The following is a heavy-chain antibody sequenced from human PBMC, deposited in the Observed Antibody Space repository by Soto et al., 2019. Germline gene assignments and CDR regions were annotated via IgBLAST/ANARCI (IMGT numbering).Heavy chain of an antibody. CDR2: INPNSGGT. Sequence: ASVKVSCKASGYTFTDFYIHWIRQAPGQGLEWMGWINPNSGGTNYAQKFQDWVTMTRDTSISTAYMELSRLRSDDTAVYYCATPTEXGTTFWSGYNYYYGMDVWGQGTTVTVSS. CDR1: GYTFTDFY. J-gene: IGHJ6*02. D-gene: IGHD3-3*01. CDR3: ATPTEXGTTFWSGYNYYYGMDV. V-gene: IGHV1-2*04.